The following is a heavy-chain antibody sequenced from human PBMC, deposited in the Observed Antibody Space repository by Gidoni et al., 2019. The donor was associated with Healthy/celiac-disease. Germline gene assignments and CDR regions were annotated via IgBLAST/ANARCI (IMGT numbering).Heavy chain of an antibody. D-gene: IGHD3-22*01. CDR2: INPNSGGT. CDR3: ARDSSGYYPNWFDP. CDR1: GYTFTGYY. J-gene: IGHJ5*02. V-gene: IGHV1-2*06. Sequence: VQLVQSGAEVTKPGASVTVSCKASGYTFTGYYMHWVRQAPGQGLEWMGRINPNSGGTNYAQKFQGRVTMTRDTSISTAYMELSRLRSDDTAVYYCARDSSGYYPNWFDPWGQGTLVTVSS.